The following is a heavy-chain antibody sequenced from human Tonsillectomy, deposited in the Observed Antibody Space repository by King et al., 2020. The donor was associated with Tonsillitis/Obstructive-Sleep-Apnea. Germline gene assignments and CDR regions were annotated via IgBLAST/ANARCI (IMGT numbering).Heavy chain of an antibody. V-gene: IGHV3-30*04. CDR3: ARPHSGSYYN. CDR1: GFTFSSYA. CDR2: ISYDGSNK. D-gene: IGHD1-26*01. Sequence: VQLVESGGGVVQPGRSLRLSCAASGFTFSSYAMHWVRKAPGKGLEWVAVISYDGSNKYYADSVKGRFTISRDNSKNTLYLQMNSLRAEDTAVYYCARPHSGSYYNWGQGTLVTVSS. J-gene: IGHJ4*02.